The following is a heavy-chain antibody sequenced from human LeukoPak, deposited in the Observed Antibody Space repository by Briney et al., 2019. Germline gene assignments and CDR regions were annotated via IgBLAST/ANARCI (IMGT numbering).Heavy chain of an antibody. Sequence: NSSETLSLTCAVYGGSFSGYYWSWIRQPPGKGLEWIGEINHSGSTNYNPSLKSRVTISVDTSKNQFSLKLSSVTAADTAVYYCARGSDYYGDYVPTPDNWFDPWGQGTLVTVSS. CDR2: INHSGST. CDR1: GGSFSGYY. CDR3: ARGSDYYGDYVPTPDNWFDP. J-gene: IGHJ5*02. V-gene: IGHV4-34*01. D-gene: IGHD4-17*01.